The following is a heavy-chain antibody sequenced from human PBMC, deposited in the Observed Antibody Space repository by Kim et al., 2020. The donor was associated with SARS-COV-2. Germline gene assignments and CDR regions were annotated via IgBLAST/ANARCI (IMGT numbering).Heavy chain of an antibody. CDR1: GGSIYTTDFY. CDR2: VYYSGST. V-gene: IGHV4-30-4*01. J-gene: IGHJ4*02. CDR3: GRASPGLEIDY. Sequence: SETLSLTCTVSGGSIYTTDFYWSWIRQPPGKGLEWIGYVYYSGSTYYNPSLKSRLTISIDTSKNQFSLKLTSVTAADTAVYYCGRASPGLEIDYWGQGTLVTVSS.